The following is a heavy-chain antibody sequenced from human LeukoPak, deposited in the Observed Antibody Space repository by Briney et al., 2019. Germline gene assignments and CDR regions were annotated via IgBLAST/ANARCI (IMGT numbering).Heavy chain of an antibody. CDR1: GYTFTSNY. D-gene: IGHD1-26*01. V-gene: IGHV1-46*01. J-gene: IGHJ3*02. Sequence: ASVKVSCKASGYTFTSNYMHWVRQAPGQGLEWMGIIDPSGGSTSYAQKFQGRVTMTRDMSTSTVYMDLSSLRSEDTAVYYCALSAGGSYPHNDAFDIWGQGTMVTVSS. CDR2: IDPSGGST. CDR3: ALSAGGSYPHNDAFDI.